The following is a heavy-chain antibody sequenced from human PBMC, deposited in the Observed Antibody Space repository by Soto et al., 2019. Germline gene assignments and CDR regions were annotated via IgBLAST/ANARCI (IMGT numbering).Heavy chain of an antibody. CDR3: VRQGIGFLHCLVDV. Sequence: QAQVQQSGPGLVKPSETLSPTCTVSSGPSKSHNWGWIRQPPGRGLEWIGYVYDTWITSYNPSLKSRVTLSAERSTNRISLTLRFVTAAATAVYSFVRQGIGFLHCLVDVWGQGTKVMVSS. J-gene: IGHJ6*01. CDR2: VYDTWIT. V-gene: IGHV4-59*08. D-gene: IGHD2-21*01. CDR1: SGPSKSHN.